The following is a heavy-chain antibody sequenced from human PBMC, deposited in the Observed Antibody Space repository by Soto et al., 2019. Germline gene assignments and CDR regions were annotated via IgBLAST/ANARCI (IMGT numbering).Heavy chain of an antibody. CDR2: ISTYNGKT. D-gene: IGHD1-7*01. CDR3: ARGGWNYGPGAFEV. Sequence: QGQLVQSGAEVKTPGASVKVSCHASGYTFTDYGINWVRQAPGQGLEWLAWISTYNGKTHHVSTVQGRLTLTTDTSTSTAYMDLRRLRSDDTAVYYCARGGWNYGPGAFEVWGQGTMVTVSS. CDR1: GYTFTDYG. J-gene: IGHJ3*01. V-gene: IGHV1-18*04.